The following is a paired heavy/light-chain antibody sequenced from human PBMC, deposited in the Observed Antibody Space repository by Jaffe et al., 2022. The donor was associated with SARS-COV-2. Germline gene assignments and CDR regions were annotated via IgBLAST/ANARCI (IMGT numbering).Heavy chain of an antibody. CDR3: AKYGANRPYFDY. V-gene: IGHV3-23*01. D-gene: IGHD6-6*01. CDR2: ISNGGAT. CDR1: GFTFTTYA. Sequence: EVQLLESGGGLVQPGGSLGLSCAASGFTFTTYAMTWVRQAPGKGLEYVSTISNGGATYYADSVKGRFTISRDNSKNTFYLQMNSLRADDTAVYYCAKYGANRPYFDYWGQGTLVTVSS. J-gene: IGHJ4*02.
Light chain of an antibody. CDR3: QQYGGSPIT. Sequence: EIVMTQSPGTLSLSPGERATLSCRASQSISGNYLAWYQQKPGQALRLLIYGASSRATGIPDRFSGSGSGTDFTLTISRLEPEDFAVYYCQQYGGSPITFGLGTRLEIK. J-gene: IGKJ5*01. CDR2: GAS. CDR1: QSISGNY. V-gene: IGKV3-20*01.